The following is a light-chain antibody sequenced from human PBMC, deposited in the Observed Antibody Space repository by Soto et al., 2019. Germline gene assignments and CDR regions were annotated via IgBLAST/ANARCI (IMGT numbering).Light chain of an antibody. CDR2: EDT. V-gene: IGLV2-23*01. J-gene: IGLJ1*01. CDR1: SSDVGNYNL. Sequence: SALTQPASVSGSPGRSITISCTGTSSDVGNYNLVSWYQQHPGKAPKLIIYEDTKRPSGVSNRFSGSKSGNTASLTISGLQAEDEADYYCCSYADSSTYVFGTGTKVTVL. CDR3: CSYADSSTYV.